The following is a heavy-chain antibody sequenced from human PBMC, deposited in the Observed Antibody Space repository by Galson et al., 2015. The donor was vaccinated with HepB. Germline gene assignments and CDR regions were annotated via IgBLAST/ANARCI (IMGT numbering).Heavy chain of an antibody. D-gene: IGHD1-14*01. V-gene: IGHV1-18*01. J-gene: IGHJ1*01. Sequence: SVKVSCKASGYTFTTYGISWVRQAPGQGLEWLGWISAYNSNKDYVQKLQGRVTMTTDTSTSTAYMEQRSLRSDDTAVYYCARDASISLTAEYFQHWGQGTLVTVSS. CDR1: GYTFTTYG. CDR3: ARDASISLTAEYFQH. CDR2: ISAYNSNK.